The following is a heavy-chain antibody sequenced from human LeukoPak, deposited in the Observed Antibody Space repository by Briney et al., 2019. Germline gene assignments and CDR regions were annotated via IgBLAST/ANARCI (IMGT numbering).Heavy chain of an antibody. J-gene: IGHJ4*02. CDR2: INHSGST. D-gene: IGHD6-6*01. CDR3: ARGRSSSSPFHG. CDR1: GGSFSGYY. V-gene: IGHV4-34*01. Sequence: KSSETLSLTCAVYGGSFSGYYWSWIRQPPGKGLEWIGEINHSGSTNYNPSLKSRVTISVDTSKNQFSLKLSSVTAADTAVYYCARGRSSSSPFHGWGQGTLVTVSS.